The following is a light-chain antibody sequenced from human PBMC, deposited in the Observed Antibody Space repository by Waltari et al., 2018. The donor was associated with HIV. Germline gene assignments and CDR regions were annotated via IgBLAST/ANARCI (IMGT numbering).Light chain of an antibody. Sequence: QSVLRQPPSASGTPGQRVTISCSGGRYNIGSNSVSWYQQLPGMAPKLLTYGNNQRPSGVPDRFTGSKSGTSASLAISGLRSEDEADYYCDAWDNSLSGRVFGGGTKLTVL. CDR1: RYNIGSNS. CDR3: DAWDNSLSGRV. J-gene: IGLJ3*02. V-gene: IGLV1-47*02. CDR2: GNN.